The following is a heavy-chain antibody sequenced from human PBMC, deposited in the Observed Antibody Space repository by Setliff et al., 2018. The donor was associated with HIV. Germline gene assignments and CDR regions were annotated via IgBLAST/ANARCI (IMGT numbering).Heavy chain of an antibody. CDR3: ARERDSNGYQFDY. Sequence: ASVKVSCKTSGYTFTGYYVHWVRQAPGQRLEWMGWINVDSGNTKYLQDLQGRVTITSDTSATTAYMEVSNLRSEDMAVYYCARERDSNGYQFDYWGQGTLVTVSS. CDR1: GYTFTGYY. D-gene: IGHD3-22*01. CDR2: INVDSGNT. V-gene: IGHV1-3*03. J-gene: IGHJ4*02.